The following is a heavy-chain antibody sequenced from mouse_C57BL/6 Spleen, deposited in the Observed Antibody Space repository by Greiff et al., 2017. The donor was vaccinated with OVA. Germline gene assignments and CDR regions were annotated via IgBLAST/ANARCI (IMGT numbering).Heavy chain of an antibody. D-gene: IGHD1-1*01. CDR1: GYTFTDYE. CDR2: IDPETGGT. V-gene: IGHV1-15*01. J-gene: IGHJ2*01. CDR3: TRYTTVKDY. Sequence: QVQLKESGAELVRPGASVTLSCKASGYTFTDYEMHWVKQTPVHGLEWIGAIDPETGGTAYNQKFKGKAILTADKSSSAAYMELRSLTSEDSAVYYCTRYTTVKDYWGQGTTLTVSS.